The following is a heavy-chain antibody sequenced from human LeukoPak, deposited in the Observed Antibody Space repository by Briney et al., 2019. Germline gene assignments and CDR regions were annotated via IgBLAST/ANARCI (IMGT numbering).Heavy chain of an antibody. D-gene: IGHD6-19*01. V-gene: IGHV3-74*01. CDR2: INSDGSST. Sequence: GGSLRLSCAACGFTFSSYWMHWVRQDPGKGLVWVSRINSDGSSTSYADSVKGRFTISRDNAKNTMYLQMNSMRAEDTAVYYCARGGAVAGLDYWGQGTLVTVSS. CDR3: ARGGAVAGLDY. CDR1: GFTFSSYW. J-gene: IGHJ4*02.